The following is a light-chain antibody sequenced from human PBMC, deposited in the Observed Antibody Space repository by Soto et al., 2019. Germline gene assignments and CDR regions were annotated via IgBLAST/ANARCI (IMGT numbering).Light chain of an antibody. V-gene: IGKV4-1*01. CDR3: LQYIDRPRP. CDR1: QNLLYANNKNY. CDR2: WAA. J-gene: IGKJ1*01. Sequence: DVVVTRPPDSLDGCVGQRATLNWKSSQNLLYANNKNYFGWYQQKSGQPPKLLISWAATRESGVPDRFIGSGSGTDFTLTISSLQAEDVAVYYCLQYIDRPRPFGQGTNVDI.